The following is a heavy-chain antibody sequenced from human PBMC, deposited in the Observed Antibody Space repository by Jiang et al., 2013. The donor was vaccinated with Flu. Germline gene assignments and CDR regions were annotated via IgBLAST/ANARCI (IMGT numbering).Heavy chain of an antibody. D-gene: IGHD6-6*01. CDR3: ARVGASIAAARYYYGMDV. CDR2: IIPILGIA. Sequence: SCKASGGTFSSYAISWVRQAPGQGLEWMGRIIPILGIANYAQKFQGRVTITADKSTSTAYMELSSLRSEDTAVYYCARVGASIAAARYYYGMDVWGQGTTVTVSS. J-gene: IGHJ6*02. CDR1: GGTFSSYA. V-gene: IGHV1-69*04.